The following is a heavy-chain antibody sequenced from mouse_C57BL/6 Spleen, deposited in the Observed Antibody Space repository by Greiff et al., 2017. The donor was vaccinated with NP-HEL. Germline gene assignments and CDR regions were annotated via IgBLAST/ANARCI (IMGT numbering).Heavy chain of an antibody. J-gene: IGHJ4*01. CDR3: ARWVAVYGKKSSYAMDY. V-gene: IGHV1-85*01. Sequence: QVQLQQSGPELVKPGASVKLSCKASGYTFTSYDINWVKQRPGQGLEWIGWIYPRDGSTKYNEKFKGKATLTVDTSSSTAYMELHSLTSEDSAVYFCARWVAVYGKKSSYAMDYWGQGTSVTVSS. D-gene: IGHD2-1*01. CDR2: IYPRDGST. CDR1: GYTFTSYD.